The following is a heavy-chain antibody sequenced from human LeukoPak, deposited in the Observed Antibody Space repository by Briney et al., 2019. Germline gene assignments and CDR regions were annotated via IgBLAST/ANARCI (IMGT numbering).Heavy chain of an antibody. CDR1: GFTFSIYG. J-gene: IGHJ6*03. Sequence: GGTLRLSCAASGFTFSIYGMSWVRQAPGKGLEWVSGISGSGGGTYYADSVKGRFTISRDNSKNTLYLQMNSLRAEDTAVCYCANGYCSSTSCYYYMDVWGKGTTVTNSS. CDR2: ISGSGGGT. V-gene: IGHV3-23*01. CDR3: ANGYCSSTSCYYYMDV. D-gene: IGHD2-2*01.